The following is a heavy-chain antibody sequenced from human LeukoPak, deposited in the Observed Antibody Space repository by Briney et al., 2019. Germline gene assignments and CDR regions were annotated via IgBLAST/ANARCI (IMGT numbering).Heavy chain of an antibody. D-gene: IGHD5-18*01. CDR3: AGVDAAMPDAFDI. J-gene: IGHJ3*02. V-gene: IGHV3-74*03. CDR1: GFTFSSYW. CDR2: INSDGYST. Sequence: GGSLRLSCAASGFTFSSYWMHWVRQDPGKGLVWVSRINSDGYSTKYADSVEGRFTISRDNGKNTLYLQMNSLRVEDTAVYYCAGVDAAMPDAFDIWGQGTTVSVSS.